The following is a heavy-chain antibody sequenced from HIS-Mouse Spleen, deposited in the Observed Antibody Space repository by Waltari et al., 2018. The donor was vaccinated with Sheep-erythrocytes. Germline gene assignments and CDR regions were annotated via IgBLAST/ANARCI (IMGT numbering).Heavy chain of an antibody. D-gene: IGHD6-6*01. Sequence: QVQLQQSGPGLVKPSQTLSLTCAISGDSVSSNSAAWNWIRQSPSRGLEWLGRTSYRSKWYNDYAVSVKSRITINPDTSKNQFSLQLNSVTPEDTAVYYCAKIRPYSSSSRGAFDIWGQGTMVTVSS. CDR2: TSYRSKWYN. V-gene: IGHV6-1*01. CDR1: GDSVSSNSAA. J-gene: IGHJ3*02. CDR3: AKIRPYSSSSRGAFDI.